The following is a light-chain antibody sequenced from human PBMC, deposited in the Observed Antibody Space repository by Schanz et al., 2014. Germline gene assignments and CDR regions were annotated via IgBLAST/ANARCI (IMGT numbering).Light chain of an antibody. CDR2: DVS. CDR1: RSDIGGYNS. Sequence: QSALTQPASVSGSPGQSITISCTGTRSDIGGYNSVSWYQQHPGKAPKLMIYDVSDRPSGVSNRFSGSKSGNTASLTISGLQAEDEADYYCNSFTSSHTHVFGGGTKLTVL. CDR3: NSFTSSHTHV. J-gene: IGLJ3*02. V-gene: IGLV2-14*03.